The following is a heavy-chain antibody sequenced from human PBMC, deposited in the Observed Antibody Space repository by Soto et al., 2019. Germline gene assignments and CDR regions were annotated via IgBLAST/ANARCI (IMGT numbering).Heavy chain of an antibody. CDR2: IYFSGST. CDR3: ASLFRFLEWLSPANYYGMDV. V-gene: IGHV4-39*01. J-gene: IGHJ6*02. CDR1: GDSITSSTYY. Sequence: PSETLSLTCTVSGDSITSSTYYWGWIRQPPGKGLEWIGSIYFSGSTYYNPPLKSRVTISVDSSKNQFSLKLSSVTAADTAVYYCASLFRFLEWLSPANYYGMDVWGQGTTVTVSS. D-gene: IGHD3-3*01.